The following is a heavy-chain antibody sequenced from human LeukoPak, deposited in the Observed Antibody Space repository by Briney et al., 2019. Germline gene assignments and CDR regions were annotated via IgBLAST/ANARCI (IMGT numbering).Heavy chain of an antibody. CDR3: ARAAVGDY. CDR1: GFTFSKHW. Sequence: PGGSLRLSCAASGFTFSKHWMHWVRQAPGKGLVWVSRINSDGSSTTYADSVKGRFTISRDNAKNTLYLQMNSLKTEDTAVYYCARAAVGDYWGQGTLVTVSS. CDR2: INSDGSST. D-gene: IGHD6-13*01. V-gene: IGHV3-74*01. J-gene: IGHJ4*02.